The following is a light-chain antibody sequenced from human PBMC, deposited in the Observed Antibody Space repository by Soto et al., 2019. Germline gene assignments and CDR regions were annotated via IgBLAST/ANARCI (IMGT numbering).Light chain of an antibody. Sequence: IQMTQSPSTLSSSAGARVTITCRASQSISSWLAWYQQKPGKAPKLLIYDASSLESGVPSRFSGSGSGTEFTLTISSLQPDDFATYYCQQYNSYSWTFGQGTKVDIK. CDR1: QSISSW. CDR3: QQYNSYSWT. J-gene: IGKJ1*01. V-gene: IGKV1-5*01. CDR2: DAS.